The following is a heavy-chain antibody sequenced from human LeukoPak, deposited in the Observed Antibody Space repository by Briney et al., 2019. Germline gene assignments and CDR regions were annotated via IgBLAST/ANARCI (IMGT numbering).Heavy chain of an antibody. J-gene: IGHJ4*02. CDR2: INSDGSTT. CDR3: ARGNYYGQDY. CDR1: GFTFSSYW. V-gene: IGHV3-74*01. D-gene: IGHD3-10*01. Sequence: PGGSLRLSCGASGFTFSSYWMHWVRQAPGKGLVWISRINSDGSTTSYADSVKGRFTISRDNTKYTLYLQMNSLRAEDTAVYYCARGNYYGQDYWGQGTLVTVSS.